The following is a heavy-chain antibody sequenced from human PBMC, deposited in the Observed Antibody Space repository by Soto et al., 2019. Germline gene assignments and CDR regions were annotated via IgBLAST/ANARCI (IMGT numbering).Heavy chain of an antibody. J-gene: IGHJ4*02. CDR3: ARDFRLSYSSYFDY. Sequence: ASVKGSCKASGYTFTGYHMHWVRHAHGQGLEWMGWINPNSGGTNYAQKFQGRVTMTRDTSISTAYMELSRLRSDDTAVYYCARDFRLSYSSYFDYCGQGTLVTVSS. CDR2: INPNSGGT. V-gene: IGHV1-2*02. D-gene: IGHD1-26*01. CDR1: GYTFTGYH.